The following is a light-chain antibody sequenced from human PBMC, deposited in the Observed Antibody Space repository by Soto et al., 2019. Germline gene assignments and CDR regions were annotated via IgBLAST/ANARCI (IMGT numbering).Light chain of an antibody. J-gene: IGKJ3*01. Sequence: IVLTQSPGTLSLSPGERATLSCRASQSISSSYLAWYQQKPGQAPRLLIYGASSRATGIPDRFSGSGSGTDFTLTISRLEPEDFAVYYFQQFGNSPFTFGPGTKVDIK. CDR3: QQFGNSPFT. CDR1: QSISSSY. V-gene: IGKV3-20*01. CDR2: GAS.